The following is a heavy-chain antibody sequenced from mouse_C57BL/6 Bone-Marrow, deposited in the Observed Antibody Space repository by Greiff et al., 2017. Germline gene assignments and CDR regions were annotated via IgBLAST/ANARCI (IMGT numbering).Heavy chain of an antibody. J-gene: IGHJ2*01. CDR1: GYPFTSYW. CDR3: ARRYDGSSDY. V-gene: IGHV1-64*01. CDR2: IHPNSGST. Sequence: QVQLQQSGAELVKPGASVKLSCKASGYPFTSYWMHWVKQRPGQGLEWIGMIHPNSGSTNYNKKFKSKATLTVDKSSSTAYMQLSSLTSEDSAVFYCARRYDGSSDYWGQGTTLTVAS. D-gene: IGHD1-1*01.